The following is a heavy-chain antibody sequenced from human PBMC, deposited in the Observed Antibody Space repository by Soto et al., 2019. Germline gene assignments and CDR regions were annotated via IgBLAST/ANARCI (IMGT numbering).Heavy chain of an antibody. D-gene: IGHD6-19*01. V-gene: IGHV4-39*01. CDR3: ASLNSNLGGWYYFDY. J-gene: IGHJ4*02. CDR1: GGSISSSSYY. Sequence: LSLTCTVSGGSISSSSYYWGWIRQPPGKGLEWIGSIYYSGSTYYNPSLKSRVTISVDTSKNQFSLKLSSVTAADTAVYYCASLNSNLGGWYYFDYWGQGTLVTVSS. CDR2: IYYSGST.